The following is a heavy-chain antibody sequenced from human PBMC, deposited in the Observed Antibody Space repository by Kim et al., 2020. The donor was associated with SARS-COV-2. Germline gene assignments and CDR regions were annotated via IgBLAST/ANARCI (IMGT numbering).Heavy chain of an antibody. CDR2: ISHSGGTT. J-gene: IGHJ6*02. CDR1: GFTFSSYV. V-gene: IGHV3-23*01. Sequence: GGSLRLSCAASGFTFSSYVMSWVRQAPGKGLEWVSTISHSGGTTYYADSVKGRFTISRDNSKNTLYLQMNSLRAEDTAVYYCAKGRGRFYYYGMDVWGQGTTVTVSS. CDR3: AKGRGRFYYYGMDV.